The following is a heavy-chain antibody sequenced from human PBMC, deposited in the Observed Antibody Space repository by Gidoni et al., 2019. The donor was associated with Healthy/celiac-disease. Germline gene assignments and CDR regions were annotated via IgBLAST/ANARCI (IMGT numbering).Heavy chain of an antibody. CDR1: GFTFDDYA. V-gene: IGHV3-9*01. J-gene: IGHJ4*02. CDR3: ARPDY. CDR2: ISWNSGSR. Sequence: EVQLVESGGGLVQPGRSLRLSCAASGFTFDDYAMHWVRQAPGMGREWVSGISWNSGSRGYADSVKGRFTISRDNAKNALYLQMNSLRVEDTALYYCARPDYWGQGTLVTVSS.